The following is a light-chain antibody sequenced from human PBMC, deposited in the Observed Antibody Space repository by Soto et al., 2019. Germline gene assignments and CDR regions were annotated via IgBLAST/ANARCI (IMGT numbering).Light chain of an antibody. V-gene: IGLV1-47*01. CDR3: AAWDDSLSGVV. J-gene: IGLJ2*01. CDR1: SSNIGSNY. CDR2: RNN. Sequence: VLTQPPSASGTPEQRVTISCSGSSSNIGSNYVYWYQQIPGTAPKLLISRNNQRPSGVPDRSSGSKSGTSASLAISGLRSEDEAHYYCAAWDDSLSGVVFGGGTKLTVL.